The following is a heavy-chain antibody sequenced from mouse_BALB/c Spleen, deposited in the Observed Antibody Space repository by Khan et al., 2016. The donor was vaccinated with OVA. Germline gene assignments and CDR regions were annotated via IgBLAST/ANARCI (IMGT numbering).Heavy chain of an antibody. D-gene: IGHD2-14*01. V-gene: IGHV9-3-1*01. J-gene: IGHJ4*01. CDR2: INTSTGEP. Sequence: IQLVQSGPELKKPGETVKISCKASGYTFTNYGLNWVRQVSGKVLKWMGWINTSTGEPTYADDFRGRFAFSLETSASTAYLQINNLKDEDTATYFCARVGYSGTMDYWGQGTSVTVSS. CDR1: GYTFTNYG. CDR3: ARVGYSGTMDY.